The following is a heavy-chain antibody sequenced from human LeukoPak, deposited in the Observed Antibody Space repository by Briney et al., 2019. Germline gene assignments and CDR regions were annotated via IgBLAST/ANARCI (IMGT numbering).Heavy chain of an antibody. Sequence: SETLSLTCTVSGGSISSYYWSWIRQPPGKGLEWIGYIYYSGSTNYNPSLKSRVAISVDTSKNQFSLKVSSVTAADTAVYYRARGEVQLPYYFDYWGQGTLVTVSS. J-gene: IGHJ4*02. V-gene: IGHV4-59*01. CDR1: GGSISSYY. D-gene: IGHD1-1*01. CDR2: IYYSGST. CDR3: ARGEVQLPYYFDY.